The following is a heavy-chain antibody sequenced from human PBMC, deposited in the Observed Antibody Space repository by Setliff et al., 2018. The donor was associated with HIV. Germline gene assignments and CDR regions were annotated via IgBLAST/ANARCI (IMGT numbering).Heavy chain of an antibody. CDR3: ARLGDFWSGYYYFDY. CDR1: GYTFTSYY. D-gene: IGHD3-3*01. CDR2: INPSGDST. Sequence: ASVKVSCKASGYTFTSYYMHWVRQAPGQGLEWMGIINPSGDSTSYAQKFQGRVTMTRDTSTNTVYMELSSLRSEDTAVYYCARLGDFWSGYYYFDYWGQGALVTVSS. V-gene: IGHV1-46*01. J-gene: IGHJ4*02.